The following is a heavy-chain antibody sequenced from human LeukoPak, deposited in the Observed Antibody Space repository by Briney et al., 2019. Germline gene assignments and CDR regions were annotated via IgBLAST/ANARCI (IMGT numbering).Heavy chain of an antibody. J-gene: IGHJ4*02. CDR1: GFTFSSYA. V-gene: IGHV3-23*01. D-gene: IGHD1-7*01. CDR3: AKASRITGTKGYFDY. Sequence: LTGGSLRLSCAASGFTFSSYAMSWVRQAPGKGLEWVSAISGSGGSTYYADSVKGRFTISRDNSKNTLYLQMNSLRAEDTAVYYCAKASRITGTKGYFDYWGRGTLVTVSS. CDR2: ISGSGGST.